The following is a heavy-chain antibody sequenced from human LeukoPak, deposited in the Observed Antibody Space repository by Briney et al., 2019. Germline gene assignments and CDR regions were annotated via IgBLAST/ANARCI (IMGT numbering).Heavy chain of an antibody. CDR3: AKQRSYCSSTSCFYQAKWYFDL. Sequence: GGSLRLSCAASGFTFSSYAMSWVRRAPGKGLEWVSAISGSGGTPYYPDSMKGRFTISRDNSKNTLYLQMNSLRAEGTAVYYCAKQRSYCSSTSCFYQAKWYFDLWGRGTLVTVSS. CDR2: ISGSGGTP. CDR1: GFTFSSYA. J-gene: IGHJ2*01. V-gene: IGHV3-23*01. D-gene: IGHD2-2*01.